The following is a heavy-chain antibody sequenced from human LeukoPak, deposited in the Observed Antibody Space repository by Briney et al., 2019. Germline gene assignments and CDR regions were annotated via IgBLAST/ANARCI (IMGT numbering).Heavy chain of an antibody. CDR3: ASPRSSSGRDGDFDY. J-gene: IGHJ4*02. D-gene: IGHD6-19*01. V-gene: IGHV4-4*07. CDR1: GGSISGKY. CDR2: INTSGNA. Sequence: SETLSLTCIVSGGSISGKYWSWIRQPAGKGLEWIGRINTSGNANYNPSLKSRVTMSADTSKNQFSLELTSVTAADTAVYYCASPRSSSGRDGDFDYWGQGTLVTVSS.